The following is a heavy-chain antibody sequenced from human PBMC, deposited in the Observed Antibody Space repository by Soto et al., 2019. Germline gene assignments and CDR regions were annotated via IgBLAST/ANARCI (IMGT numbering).Heavy chain of an antibody. CDR1: GFTFSSYA. CDR3: AKVAEVLWFGELHYMDV. Sequence: EVQLLESGGGLVQPGGSLRLSCAASGFTFSSYAMSWVRQAPGKGLEWVSVISAGDGSAFYADSVKGRFTISRDNSKNTLFLQLNSLRAEDTAVYYGAKVAEVLWFGELHYMDVWGKGTSVTVSS. V-gene: IGHV3-23*01. D-gene: IGHD3-10*01. CDR2: ISAGDGSA. J-gene: IGHJ6*03.